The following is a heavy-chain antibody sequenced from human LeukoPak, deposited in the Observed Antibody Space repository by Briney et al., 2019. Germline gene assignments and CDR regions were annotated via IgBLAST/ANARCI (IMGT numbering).Heavy chain of an antibody. CDR1: RYTFTGYY. D-gene: IGHD3-10*01. CDR2: INPNSGGT. J-gene: IGHJ4*02. Sequence: ASVKVSCKASRYTFTGYYMHWVRQAPGQGLEWMGWINPNSGGTNYAQKFQGRVTMTRDTSISTAYMELSRLRSDDTAVYYCARVLPMVRGVLDYWGQGTLVTVSS. V-gene: IGHV1-2*02. CDR3: ARVLPMVRGVLDY.